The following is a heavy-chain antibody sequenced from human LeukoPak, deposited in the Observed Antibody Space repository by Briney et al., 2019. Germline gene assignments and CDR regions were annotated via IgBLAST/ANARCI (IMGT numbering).Heavy chain of an antibody. J-gene: IGHJ4*02. CDR1: GYSFTTYW. Sequence: GESLKISCKASGYSFTTYWIAWVRQMPGKGLGCMGVIYPGDSDTRYGPSFQGQVTISADKSISTAYLQWNSLKASDTAMYYCARLTYYDNSGYLWGQGTLVTVSS. CDR2: IYPGDSDT. V-gene: IGHV5-51*01. CDR3: ARLTYYDNSGYL. D-gene: IGHD3-22*01.